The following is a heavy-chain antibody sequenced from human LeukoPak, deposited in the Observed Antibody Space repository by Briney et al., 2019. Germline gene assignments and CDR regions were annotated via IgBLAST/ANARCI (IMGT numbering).Heavy chain of an antibody. J-gene: IGHJ4*02. CDR3: ARARFSSSWYGWGYYYFDY. Sequence: GGTLRLSCAASGFTFSSYGMSWVRQAPGRGLEWVSAIGGSGGSTYYADSVKGRFTISRDNSKNTLYLQMNSLRAEDTAVYYCARARFSSSWYGWGYYYFDYWGQGTLVTVSS. CDR1: GFTFSSYG. V-gene: IGHV3-23*01. D-gene: IGHD6-13*01. CDR2: IGGSGGST.